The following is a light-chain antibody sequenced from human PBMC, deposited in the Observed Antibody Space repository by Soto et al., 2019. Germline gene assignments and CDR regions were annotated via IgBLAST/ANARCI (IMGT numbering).Light chain of an antibody. Sequence: QSALTQPASVSGSPGQSITISCTGTSSDVGGYIYVSWYQQHPGKAPKLMIYDVTSRPSGVSYRFSGSKSGNTASLTISGLQAEDEADYYCSSYTTSSSYAFGTGTKLTVL. J-gene: IGLJ1*01. CDR3: SSYTTSSSYA. CDR2: DVT. V-gene: IGLV2-14*01. CDR1: SSDVGGYIY.